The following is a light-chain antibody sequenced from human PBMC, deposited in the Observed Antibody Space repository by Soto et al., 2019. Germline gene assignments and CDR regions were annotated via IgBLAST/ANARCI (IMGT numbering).Light chain of an antibody. CDR2: DVN. CDR1: SSDVGSYNR. Sequence: QSVLTQPPSVSGSPGQSVTISCTGTSSDVGSYNRVSWYQQPPGTAPKLMIYDVNNRPSGVPDRFSGSKSGNTASLTISGLQAEDEADYYCSSYTSSNTLIFGGGTKVTVL. V-gene: IGLV2-18*02. J-gene: IGLJ2*01. CDR3: SSYTSSNTLI.